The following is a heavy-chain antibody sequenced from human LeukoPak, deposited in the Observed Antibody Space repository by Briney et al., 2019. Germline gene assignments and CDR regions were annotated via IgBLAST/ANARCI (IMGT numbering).Heavy chain of an antibody. Sequence: GGSLRLSCAASGFTFSSYGMIWVRQAPGKGLEWVAVISYDGSNKYYADSVKGRFTISRDNSKNTLYLQMNSLRAEDTAVYYCAKSIAAADGDYWGQGTLVTVSS. CDR3: AKSIAAADGDY. D-gene: IGHD6-13*01. V-gene: IGHV3-30*18. CDR1: GFTFSSYG. J-gene: IGHJ4*02. CDR2: ISYDGSNK.